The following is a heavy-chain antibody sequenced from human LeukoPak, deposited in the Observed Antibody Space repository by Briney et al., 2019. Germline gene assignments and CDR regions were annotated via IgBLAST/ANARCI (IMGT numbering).Heavy chain of an antibody. V-gene: IGHV3-23*01. D-gene: IGHD2-15*01. CDR1: GFTFSSYA. Sequence: PGGSLRLSCAASGFTFSSYAMYWVRQAPGKGLEWVSAITGSGGSTYYADSVKGRFTISRDNPKNTLYLQMNSPRGEDTAVYCCVARMVKAATDIPYWGQGTLVTVSS. CDR2: ITGSGGST. J-gene: IGHJ4*02. CDR3: VARMVKAATDIPY.